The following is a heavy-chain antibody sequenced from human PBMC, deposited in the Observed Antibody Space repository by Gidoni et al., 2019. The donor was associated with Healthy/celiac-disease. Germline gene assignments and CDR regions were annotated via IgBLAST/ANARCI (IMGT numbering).Heavy chain of an antibody. CDR2: SYSGGSK. D-gene: IGHD5-12*01. V-gene: IGHV3-66*01. J-gene: IGHJ6*02. CDR1: GFTVSSNY. Sequence: EVQLVESGGGLVQPGGSLRLSCADYGFTVSSNYMSWVRQAPGKGLDWVSVSYSGGSKYYAESVKGRVTIARDNSKNTLYLQMNSLRAEDTAVYYCARDHWLLFTYYGMDVWGQGTTVTVSS. CDR3: ARDHWLLFTYYGMDV.